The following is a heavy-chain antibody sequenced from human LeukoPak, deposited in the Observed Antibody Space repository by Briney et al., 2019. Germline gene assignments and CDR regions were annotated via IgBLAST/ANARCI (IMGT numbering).Heavy chain of an antibody. CDR3: AKDIGRVDTASTYMDV. J-gene: IGHJ6*03. Sequence: PGGSLRLSCAASGFTFSSYSMNWVRQAPGKGLEWVSSISSSSSYIYYADSVKGRFTISRDNAKNSLYLQMSSLRAEDTALYYCAKDIGRVDTASTYMDVWGKGTTVTISS. CDR2: ISSSSSYI. V-gene: IGHV3-21*04. D-gene: IGHD5-18*01. CDR1: GFTFSSYS.